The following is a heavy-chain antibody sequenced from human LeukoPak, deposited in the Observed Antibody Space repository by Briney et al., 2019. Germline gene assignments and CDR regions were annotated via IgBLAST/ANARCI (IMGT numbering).Heavy chain of an antibody. Sequence: GESLKISCKGSGYRFTSYWIGWVRQMPGKGLEGMGIIYPGDSSTRYSPSFQGQVTISADKSISTAYLQWGSLKASDTAMYYCARPYGSGPYYNRVGAFDIWGQGTMVTVSS. CDR3: ARPYGSGPYYNRVGAFDI. V-gene: IGHV5-51*01. D-gene: IGHD3-10*01. CDR2: IYPGDSST. J-gene: IGHJ3*02. CDR1: GYRFTSYW.